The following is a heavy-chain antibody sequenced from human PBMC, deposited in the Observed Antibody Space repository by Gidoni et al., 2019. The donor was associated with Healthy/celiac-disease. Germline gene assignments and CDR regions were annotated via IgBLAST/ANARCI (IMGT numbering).Heavy chain of an antibody. V-gene: IGHV4-61*02. CDR2: IYTSGST. CDR3: ARAMYHILTVYGMDV. CDR1: GCSISSGSYY. J-gene: IGHJ6*02. Sequence: QVQLQESGPGLVKPSQTLSLTSTVSGCSISSGSYYWSWIRQPAGKGLEWIGRIYTSGSTNYNPSLKSRVTISVDTSKNQFSLKLSSVTAADTAVYYCARAMYHILTVYGMDVWGQGTTVTVSS. D-gene: IGHD7-27*01.